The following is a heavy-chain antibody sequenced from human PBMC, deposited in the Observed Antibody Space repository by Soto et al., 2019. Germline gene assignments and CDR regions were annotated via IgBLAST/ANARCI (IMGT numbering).Heavy chain of an antibody. CDR2: IYPGDSDT. Sequence: GESLKISCKGSGYSFTSYWIGWVRQMPGKGLEWMGIIYPGDSDTRYSPSFQGQVTISADKSISTAYLQWSSLKASDTAMYYCARHLHPPGYYYYYMDVWGKGTTVTVSS. V-gene: IGHV5-51*01. J-gene: IGHJ6*03. CDR1: GYSFTSYW. CDR3: ARHLHPPGYYYYYMDV.